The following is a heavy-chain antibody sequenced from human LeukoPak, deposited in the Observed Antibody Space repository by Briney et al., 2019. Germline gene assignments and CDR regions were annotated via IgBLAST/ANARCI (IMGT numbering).Heavy chain of an antibody. CDR3: ARQFGLMRSYRHLDH. J-gene: IGHJ4*02. CDR2: VYLNGDT. Sequence: SETLSLTCSLSSGSISSYYWTWLRQPPGKTLQWIGNVYLNGDTNFNPSLKSRVTISVDTSNNQFSLKLTSVTAADTAVYYCARQFGLMRSYRHLDHWGPGILVTVSA. D-gene: IGHD3/OR15-3a*01. V-gene: IGHV4-59*08. CDR1: SGSISSYY.